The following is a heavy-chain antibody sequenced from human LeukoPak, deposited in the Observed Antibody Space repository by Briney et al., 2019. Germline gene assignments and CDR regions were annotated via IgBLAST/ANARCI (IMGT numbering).Heavy chain of an antibody. CDR1: GFTFSSYS. CDR2: ISSSSSYI. J-gene: IGHJ3*02. Sequence: GGSLRLSCAASGFTFSSYSMNWVRQAPGKGLEWVSSISSSSSYIYYADSVKGRFTISRDNAKNSLYLQMNSLRAEDTAVYYCARGPIAVAVDDAFDIWGQGTMATVSS. D-gene: IGHD6-19*01. CDR3: ARGPIAVAVDDAFDI. V-gene: IGHV3-21*03.